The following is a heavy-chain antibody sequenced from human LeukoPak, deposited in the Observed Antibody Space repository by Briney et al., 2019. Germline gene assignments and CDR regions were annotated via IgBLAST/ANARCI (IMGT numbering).Heavy chain of an antibody. Sequence: SETLSLTCTVSGGSISSYYWSWIRQPAGKGLEWIGRIYTSGSTNYNPSLKSRVTISVDTSKNQFSLKLSSVTAADTAVYYCARDSYVDTAMPYGMDVWGQGTTVTVSS. CDR1: GGSISSYY. D-gene: IGHD5-18*01. J-gene: IGHJ6*02. V-gene: IGHV4-4*07. CDR2: IYTSGST. CDR3: ARDSYVDTAMPYGMDV.